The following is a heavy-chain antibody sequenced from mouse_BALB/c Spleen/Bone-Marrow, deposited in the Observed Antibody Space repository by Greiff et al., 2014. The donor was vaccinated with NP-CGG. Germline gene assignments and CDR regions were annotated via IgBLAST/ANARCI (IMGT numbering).Heavy chain of an antibody. CDR1: GYTFTDYI. V-gene: IGHV1-77*01. CDR2: IYPGSGSI. J-gene: IGHJ4*01. CDR3: ARSPNWDPYYAMDY. Sequence: VQLQQSGPELVKPGASVKMSCKASGYTFTDYIINWVKQRTGQGLAWIGEIYPGSGSIYYNEKFKGKATLTADKSSNTAYMQFSSLTSEDSAVYFCARSPNWDPYYAMDYWGQGTSVTVSS. D-gene: IGHD4-1*01.